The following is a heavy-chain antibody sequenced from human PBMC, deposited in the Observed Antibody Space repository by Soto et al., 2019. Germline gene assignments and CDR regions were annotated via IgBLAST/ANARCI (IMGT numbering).Heavy chain of an antibody. Sequence: QVQLVQSGAEVKKPGASVKVSCKASGYTFTSYGISWVRQAPGQGLEWMGWISAYNGNTNYAQQLQGRVTMTTDTSKSTAYMELRSLRSDDTAVYYCARAMHDSGDYGGATEDAVDIWGQGTMVTVSS. J-gene: IGHJ3*02. CDR1: GYTFTSYG. CDR3: ARAMHDSGDYGGATEDAVDI. CDR2: ISAYNGNT. D-gene: IGHD4-17*01. V-gene: IGHV1-18*01.